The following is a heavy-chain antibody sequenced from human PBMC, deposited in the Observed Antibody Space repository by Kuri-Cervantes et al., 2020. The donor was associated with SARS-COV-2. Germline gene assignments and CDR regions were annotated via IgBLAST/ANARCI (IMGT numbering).Heavy chain of an antibody. Sequence: SETLSLTCPVSGGSISSYYWSWIRQPPGNGLEWIGYIYYSGSTNHNPSLKRRVTISVDTSKNQFSLKLSSVTAADTAVYYWARGNFWTGYFYYFDYWGQGTLVTVSS. CDR1: GGSISSYY. CDR3: ARGNFWTGYFYYFDY. J-gene: IGHJ4*02. CDR2: IYYSGST. V-gene: IGHV4-59*01. D-gene: IGHD3/OR15-3a*01.